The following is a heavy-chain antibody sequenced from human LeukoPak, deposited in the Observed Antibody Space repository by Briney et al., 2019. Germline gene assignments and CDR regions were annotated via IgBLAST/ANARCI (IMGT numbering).Heavy chain of an antibody. CDR1: GFTFSSYA. D-gene: IGHD2-2*01. Sequence: GGSLRLSCAASGFTFSSYAMSWVRQAPGKGLEWVANIKQDGSEKYYVDSVKGRFTISRDNAKNSLYLQMNSLRAEDTAVYYCGLGCSSTNCYLVFWGQGTLVTVSS. CDR3: GLGCSSTNCYLVF. J-gene: IGHJ4*02. CDR2: IKQDGSEK. V-gene: IGHV3-7*01.